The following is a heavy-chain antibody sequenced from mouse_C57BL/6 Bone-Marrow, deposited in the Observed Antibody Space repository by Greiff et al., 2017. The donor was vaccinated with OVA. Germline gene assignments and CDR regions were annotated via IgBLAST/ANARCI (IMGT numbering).Heavy chain of an antibody. Sequence: VKLMESGAELARPGASVKLSCKASGYTFTSYGISWVKQRTGQGLEWIGEIYPRSGNTYYNEKFKGKATLTADKSSSTAYMELRSLTSEDSAVYFCARTNYGSTAYWGQGTLVTVSA. V-gene: IGHV1-81*01. J-gene: IGHJ3*01. CDR3: ARTNYGSTAY. D-gene: IGHD1-1*01. CDR2: IYPRSGNT. CDR1: GYTFTSYG.